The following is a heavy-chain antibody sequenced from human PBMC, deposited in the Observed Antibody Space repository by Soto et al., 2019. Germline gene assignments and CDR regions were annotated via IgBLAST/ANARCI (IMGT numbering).Heavy chain of an antibody. CDR3: VRDDKWAFDI. J-gene: IGHJ3*02. D-gene: IGHD1-26*01. CDR1: GFTFRDYS. CDR2: IDRTSDSI. Sequence: EVQLVESGGGLVQPGGSLRLSCVASGFTFRDYSMNWVRQAPGMGLEWISYIDRTSDSIYYADSVKGRFTIFRDDAKNSVFLGMTSLRAEDTAVYYCVRDDKWAFDIWGQGTVVAVS. V-gene: IGHV3-48*01.